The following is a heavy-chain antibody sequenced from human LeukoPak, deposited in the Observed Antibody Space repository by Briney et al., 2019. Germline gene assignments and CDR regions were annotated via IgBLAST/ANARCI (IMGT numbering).Heavy chain of an antibody. V-gene: IGHV4-34*08. CDR2: INDPRIT. CDR3: AKSLYCGDDCF. J-gene: IGHJ3*01. CDR1: GGTFNYY. Sequence: SETLSLTCAVCGGTFNYYWSWIRGPPGKGGEWSGEINDPRITKYNPSLKSRLSISVDTSKNQFSLKLTSVTAADTAIYYCAKSLYCGDDCFWGPGTMVTVSS. D-gene: IGHD2-21*02.